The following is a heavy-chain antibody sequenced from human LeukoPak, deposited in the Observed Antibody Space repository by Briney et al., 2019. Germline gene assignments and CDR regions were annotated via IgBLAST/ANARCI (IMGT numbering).Heavy chain of an antibody. V-gene: IGHV3-30*03. CDR2: VSYDGISK. CDR1: GFTFSSYG. Sequence: SGGSLRLSCAASGFTFSSYGMHWVRQAPGKGLEWVALVSYDGISKYYADSVKGRFTISRDNAKNSLYLQMNSLRAEDTAVYYCARDLGFYGDYDVDCWGQGTLVTVSS. J-gene: IGHJ4*02. D-gene: IGHD4-17*01. CDR3: ARDLGFYGDYDVDC.